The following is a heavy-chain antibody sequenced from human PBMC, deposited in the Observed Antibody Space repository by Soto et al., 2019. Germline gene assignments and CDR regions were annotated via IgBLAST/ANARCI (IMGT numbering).Heavy chain of an antibody. CDR2: INSDGSST. CDR3: YGWHYYYGMDV. CDR1: GFTFSSYW. Sequence: EGQLVESGGGLVQPGGSLRLSCAASGFTFSSYWMHWVRQAPGKGLVWVSRINSDGSSTSYADSVKGRFTISRDNAKNTLYLQMNSLRAEDTAVYYCYGWHYYYGMDVWGQGTTVTVSS. D-gene: IGHD4-17*01. J-gene: IGHJ6*02. V-gene: IGHV3-74*01.